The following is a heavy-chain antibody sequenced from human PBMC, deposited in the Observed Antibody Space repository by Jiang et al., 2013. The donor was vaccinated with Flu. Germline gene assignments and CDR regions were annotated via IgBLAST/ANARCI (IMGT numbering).Heavy chain of an antibody. D-gene: IGHD2-15*01. Sequence: GTNYAQKFQGRVTMTRDTSISTAYMELSRLRSDDTAVYYCARDDCSGGSCYIKDWGQGTLVTVSS. CDR2: GT. CDR3: ARDDCSGGSCYIKD. J-gene: IGHJ4*02. V-gene: IGHV1-2*02.